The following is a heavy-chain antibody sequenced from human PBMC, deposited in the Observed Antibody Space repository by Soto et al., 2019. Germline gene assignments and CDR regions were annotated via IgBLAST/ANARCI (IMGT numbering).Heavy chain of an antibody. CDR3: ARRTTFWSGYRFDY. D-gene: IGHD3-3*01. Sequence: PGGSLRLSCAASGFTFSSYSMNWVRQAPGKGLEWVSYISSSSSTIYYADSVKGRFTISRDKSISTAYLQWSSLKASDTAMYYCARRTTFWSGYRFDYWGQGTLVTVSS. CDR2: ISSSSSTI. CDR1: GFTFSSYS. V-gene: IGHV3-48*01. J-gene: IGHJ4*02.